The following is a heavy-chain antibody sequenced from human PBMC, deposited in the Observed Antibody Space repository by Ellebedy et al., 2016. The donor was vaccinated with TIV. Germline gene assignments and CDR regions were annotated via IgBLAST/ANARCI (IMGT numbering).Heavy chain of an antibody. Sequence: PGGSLRLSCAAPGFTFSSYAMSWVRQAPGKGLEWVSGITGSGDTTYYADSVKGRFTISRDNSKNTLYRQMNSLRAEDTAVYYCAKGRGGGSDSSTPRYYFDYWGLGTLVTVSS. CDR3: AKGRGGGSDSSTPRYYFDY. D-gene: IGHD2-2*01. J-gene: IGHJ4*02. CDR1: GFTFSSYA. CDR2: ITGSGDTT. V-gene: IGHV3-23*01.